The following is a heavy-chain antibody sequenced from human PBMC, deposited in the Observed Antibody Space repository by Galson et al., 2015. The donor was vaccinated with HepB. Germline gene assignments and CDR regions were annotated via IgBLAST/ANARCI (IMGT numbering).Heavy chain of an antibody. J-gene: IGHJ3*02. Sequence: SLRLSCAASGFTFSSYSMNWVRQAPGKGLEWVSYISSSSSTIYYADSVKGRFTISRDNAKNSLYLQMNSLRDEDTAVYYCARDLYDEPEDDAFDIWGQGTMVTVSS. V-gene: IGHV3-48*02. CDR2: ISSSSSTI. CDR1: GFTFSSYS. CDR3: ARDLYDEPEDDAFDI. D-gene: IGHD3-16*01.